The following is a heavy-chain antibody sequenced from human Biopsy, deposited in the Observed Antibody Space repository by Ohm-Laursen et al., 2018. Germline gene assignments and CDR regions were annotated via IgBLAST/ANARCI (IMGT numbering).Heavy chain of an antibody. CDR3: ARGSGYFKLDV. CDR1: GESSSGYF. V-gene: IGHV4-34*01. Sequence: ETLSLTCAVNGESSSGYFWNWIRQPPGKGLEWIGEINQSGSTKYNPSLKGRATLSADSSNSQFSLRLTSVTAADTAIYYCARGSGYFKLDVWGQGTTVTVSS. CDR2: INQSGST. D-gene: IGHD5-12*01. J-gene: IGHJ6*02.